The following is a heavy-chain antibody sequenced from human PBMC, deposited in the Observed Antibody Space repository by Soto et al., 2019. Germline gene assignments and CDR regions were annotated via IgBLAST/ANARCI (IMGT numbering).Heavy chain of an antibody. V-gene: IGHV4-59*01. CDR1: GGSISRFY. CDR3: GRGAPFDYGDYWADY. D-gene: IGHD4-17*01. Sequence: PSETLSLTCTVSGGSISRFYWSWLRQTPRKGLEWIGYVSNSGTTKYNPSLESRVTISVDTSKSQFSLKMKSVTAADTAVYYCGRGAPFDYGDYWADYWGQGIPVTVSS. J-gene: IGHJ4*02. CDR2: VSNSGTT.